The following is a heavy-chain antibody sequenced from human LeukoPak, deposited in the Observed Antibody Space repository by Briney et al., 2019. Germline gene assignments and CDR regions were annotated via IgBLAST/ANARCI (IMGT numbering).Heavy chain of an antibody. CDR1: GFPFSSHG. Sequence: GGSLRLSCAVSGFPFSSHGMSWVRQAPGKGLEWVSGIIGGGGSTYADSVKGRFTISGDNSRNTLFLQMNSLRAEDTAVYYCAHGAMYQLDYWGQGTLVTVSS. V-gene: IGHV3-23*01. CDR3: AHGAMYQLDY. J-gene: IGHJ4*02. D-gene: IGHD2-2*01. CDR2: IIGGGGST.